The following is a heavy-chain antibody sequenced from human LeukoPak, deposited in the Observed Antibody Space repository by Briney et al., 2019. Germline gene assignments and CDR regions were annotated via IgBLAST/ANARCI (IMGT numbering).Heavy chain of an antibody. CDR1: GFLFKTFG. J-gene: IGHJ4*02. D-gene: IGHD2-21*02. CDR2: IKQDGSEK. Sequence: GSLRLSCAASGFLFKTFGMNWVRQSPGKGLEWVANIKQDGSEKYYVDSVKGRFTISRDNAKNSLYLQMNSLRAEDTAVYYCARVSGWGPRARFDYWGQGTLVTVSS. V-gene: IGHV3-7*01. CDR3: ARVSGWGPRARFDY.